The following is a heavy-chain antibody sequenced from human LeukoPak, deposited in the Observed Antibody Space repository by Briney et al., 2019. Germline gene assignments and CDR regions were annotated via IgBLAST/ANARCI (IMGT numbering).Heavy chain of an antibody. CDR2: IIPILGIA. CDR3: ARDGELGYCSSTSCPSNWFDP. J-gene: IGHJ5*02. V-gene: IGHV1-69*04. D-gene: IGHD2-2*01. CDR1: GYTFTSYG. Sequence: ASVKVSCKASGYTFTSYGIRWVRQAPGQGLEWMGRIIPILGIANYAQKFQGRVTITADKSTSTAYMELSSPRSEDTAVYYCARDGELGYCSSTSCPSNWFDPWGQGTLVTVSS.